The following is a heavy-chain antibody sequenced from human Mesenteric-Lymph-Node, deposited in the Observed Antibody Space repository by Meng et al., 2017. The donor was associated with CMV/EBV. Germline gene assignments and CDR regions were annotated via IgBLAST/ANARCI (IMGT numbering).Heavy chain of an antibody. CDR1: GGSISSSSYY. CDR2: IYYSGST. D-gene: IGHD3-3*01. J-gene: IGHJ4*02. V-gene: IGHV4-39*07. CDR3: ARVVGTIFGVVINCFDY. Sequence: SETLSLTCTVSGGSISSSSYYWGWIRQPPGKGLEWIGSIYYSGSTYYNPSLKSRVTISVDTSKNQFSLKLSSVTAADTAVYYCARVVGTIFGVVINCFDYWGQGTLVTVSS.